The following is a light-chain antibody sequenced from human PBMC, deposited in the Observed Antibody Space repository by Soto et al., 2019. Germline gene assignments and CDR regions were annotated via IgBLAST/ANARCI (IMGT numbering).Light chain of an antibody. Sequence: EIVLTQSPGTLSLSPGERATLSCRASQSVSSSSLAWYQQKPGQAPRLLIYVASSRASGIPGRFSGSGSGTDFTLTISRLAPEDFAGYYYQQYVGSPPKYTFGQGTKLEIK. CDR3: QQYVGSPPKYT. CDR1: QSVSSSS. V-gene: IGKV3-20*01. J-gene: IGKJ2*01. CDR2: VAS.